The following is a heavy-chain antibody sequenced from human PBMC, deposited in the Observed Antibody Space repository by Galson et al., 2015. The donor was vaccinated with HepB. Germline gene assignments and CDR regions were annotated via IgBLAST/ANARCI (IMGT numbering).Heavy chain of an antibody. CDR2: IRYDGSNK. V-gene: IGHV3-30*02. J-gene: IGHJ6*02. D-gene: IGHD2-15*01. CDR3: AKDLYCSGGSCYRTNYYYYGMDV. Sequence: SLRLSCAASGFTFSSYGMHWVRQAPGKGLEWVAFIRYDGSNKYYADSVKGRFTISRDNSKNTLYLQMNSLRAEDTAVYYCAKDLYCSGGSCYRTNYYYYGMDVWGQGTTVTVSS. CDR1: GFTFSSYG.